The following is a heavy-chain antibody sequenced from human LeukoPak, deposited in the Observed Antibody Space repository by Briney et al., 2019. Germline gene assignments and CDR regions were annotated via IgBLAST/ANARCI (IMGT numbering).Heavy chain of an antibody. CDR1: GYTFTSYG. J-gene: IGHJ6*02. CDR2: ISAYNGNT. V-gene: IGHV1-18*01. CDR3: ARDTGPAAIGYYGMGV. D-gene: IGHD2-2*02. Sequence: ASVKVSCKASGYTFTSYGISWVRQAPGQGLEWMGWISAYNGNTNYAQKLQGRVTMTTDTSTSTAYMELRSLRSDDTAVCYCARDTGPAAIGYYGMGVWGQGTTVTVSS.